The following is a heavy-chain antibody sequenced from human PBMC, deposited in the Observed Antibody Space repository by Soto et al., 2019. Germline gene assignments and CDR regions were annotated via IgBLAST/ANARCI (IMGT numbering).Heavy chain of an antibody. CDR2: ISSSDTII. CDR3: ARDLGYYDSSGYFDY. Sequence: LRRSCAASGFTFSDYYMSWIRQAPGKGLEWVSYISSSDTIISYADSVKGRFTISRANAKNSLYLQMNSLRAEDTAVYYCARDLGYYDSSGYFDYWGQGTLVTVSS. D-gene: IGHD3-22*01. J-gene: IGHJ4*02. CDR1: GFTFSDYY. V-gene: IGHV3-11*01.